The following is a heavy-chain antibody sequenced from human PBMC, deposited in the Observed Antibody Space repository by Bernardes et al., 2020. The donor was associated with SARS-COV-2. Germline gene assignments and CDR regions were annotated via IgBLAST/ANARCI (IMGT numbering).Heavy chain of an antibody. CDR3: ATAFAIFGVVSHHYYYYGMDV. Sequence: ASVKVSCKVSGYTLTELSMHWVRQAPGKGLEWMGGFDPEDGETIYAQKFQGRVTMTEDTSTDTAYMELSSLRSEDTAVYYCATAFAIFGVVSHHYYYYGMDVWGQGTTVTVSS. CDR1: GYTLTELS. V-gene: IGHV1-24*01. CDR2: FDPEDGET. J-gene: IGHJ6*02. D-gene: IGHD3-3*01.